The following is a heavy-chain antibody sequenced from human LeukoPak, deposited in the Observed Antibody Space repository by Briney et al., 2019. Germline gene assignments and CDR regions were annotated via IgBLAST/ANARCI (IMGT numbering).Heavy chain of an antibody. J-gene: IGHJ2*01. D-gene: IGHD1-26*01. CDR1: GFNFKNYA. Sequence: GGSLRLSCAASGFNFKNYAMSWVRQAPGKGLEWVSAISGSAISTYYADSVKGRFTISRDNSKNTLYLQMNSLRAEDTAVYYCAKEASITWDFNWYFDLWGRATLVTVSS. V-gene: IGHV3-23*01. CDR2: ISGSAIST. CDR3: AKEASITWDFNWYFDL.